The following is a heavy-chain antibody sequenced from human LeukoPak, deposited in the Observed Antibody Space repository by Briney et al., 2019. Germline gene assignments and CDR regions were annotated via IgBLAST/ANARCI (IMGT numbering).Heavy chain of an antibody. J-gene: IGHJ5*02. CDR2: IWYDGSNK. CDR1: GFTFSSYG. V-gene: IGHV3-33*01. Sequence: GGSQRLSCAASGFTFSSYGMHWVRQATGKGLEWAAVIWYDGSNKYYADSVKGRFTISRDNSKNTLYLQMNSLRAEDTAVYYCARDFLYGDYDVDRNWFDPWGQGTLVTVSS. D-gene: IGHD4-17*01. CDR3: ARDFLYGDYDVDRNWFDP.